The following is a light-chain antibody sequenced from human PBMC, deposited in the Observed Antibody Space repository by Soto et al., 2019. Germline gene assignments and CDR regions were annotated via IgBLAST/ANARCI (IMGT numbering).Light chain of an antibody. Sequence: QSVLTQPPSVSGAPGQRVTISCTGSNSNIEADYVVNWYQHFPGTAPKLLIYFNTDRPSGVPDRFSGSKSGSSASLAIAGLQPEDEADYYCQSYDSSLNGLMFGLGTKLTVL. V-gene: IGLV1-40*01. CDR1: NSNIEADYV. CDR2: FNT. CDR3: QSYDSSLNGLM. J-gene: IGLJ3*02.